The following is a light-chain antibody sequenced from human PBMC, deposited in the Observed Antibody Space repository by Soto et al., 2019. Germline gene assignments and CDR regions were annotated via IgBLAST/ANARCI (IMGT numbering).Light chain of an antibody. V-gene: IGKV2-28*01. CDR2: LGS. Sequence: DIVLTQSPLSLPVTPGEPASISCRSSQSLLYSNGYNYLDWYLQKPGQSPQLLIHLGSIRASGVPDRFSGSGSGTDFTLKISRVEAEDVGVYYCMQGLRTPLPFGGGTKVEIK. CDR3: MQGLRTPLP. CDR1: QSLLYSNGYNY. J-gene: IGKJ4*01.